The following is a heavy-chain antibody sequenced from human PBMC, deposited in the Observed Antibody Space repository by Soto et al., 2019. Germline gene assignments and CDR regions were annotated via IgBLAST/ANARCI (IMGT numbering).Heavy chain of an antibody. CDR1: GFTFSSDD. Sequence: GGSLRLSCAASGFTFSSDDMNWVRQAPGKGLQWIAYISGSNRNIYYTDSVKGRFTISRDNAKQSLYLQMNSLRAEDTGVYYCARESTPPESDGDAFDVWGQGTMVTVS. D-gene: IGHD3-10*01. J-gene: IGHJ3*01. CDR2: ISGSNRNI. V-gene: IGHV3-48*03. CDR3: ARESTPPESDGDAFDV.